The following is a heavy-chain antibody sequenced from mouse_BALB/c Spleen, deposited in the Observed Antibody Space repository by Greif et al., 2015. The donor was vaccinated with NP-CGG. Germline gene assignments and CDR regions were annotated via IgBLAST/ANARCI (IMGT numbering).Heavy chain of an antibody. CDR3: ARLGLRQGDRYYYAMDY. CDR1: GYTFTNYW. D-gene: IGHD2-4*01. V-gene: IGHV1-63*02. Sequence: QVQLQQPGAELVRPGTSVKISCKASGYTFTNYWPGWVKQRPGHGLEWIGDIYPGGGYTNYNEKFKGKATLTADTSSSTAYMQLSSLTSEDSAVYFCARLGLRQGDRYYYAMDYWGQGTSVTVSS. J-gene: IGHJ4*01. CDR2: IYPGGGYT.